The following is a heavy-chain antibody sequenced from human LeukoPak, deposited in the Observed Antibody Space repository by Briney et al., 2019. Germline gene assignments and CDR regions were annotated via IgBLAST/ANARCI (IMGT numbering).Heavy chain of an antibody. CDR1: GFTFSSYW. J-gene: IGHJ4*02. CDR2: IYSGGST. D-gene: IGHD3-3*01. CDR3: ARGGGIDY. Sequence: GGSLRLSCAASGFTFSSYWMSWVRQAPGRGLEWVSVIYSGGSTYYADSVKGRFTISRDNSKNTLYLQMNSLRAEDTAVYYCARGGGIDYWGQGTLVTVSS. V-gene: IGHV3-53*01.